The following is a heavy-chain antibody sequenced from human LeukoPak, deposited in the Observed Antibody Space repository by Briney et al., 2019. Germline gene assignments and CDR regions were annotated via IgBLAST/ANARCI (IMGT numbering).Heavy chain of an antibody. CDR2: IRYDGNNK. D-gene: IGHD6-6*01. V-gene: IGHV3-30*02. Sequence: GGSLRLSCAASGFIFSNYAMNWVRQAPGKGLEWVAFIRYDGNNKYYADSVKGRFTISRDNSKNTLYLQMNSLRAEDTAVYYCAKDRLSTSSGFDYWGQGTLVTVSS. J-gene: IGHJ4*02. CDR3: AKDRLSTSSGFDY. CDR1: GFIFSNYA.